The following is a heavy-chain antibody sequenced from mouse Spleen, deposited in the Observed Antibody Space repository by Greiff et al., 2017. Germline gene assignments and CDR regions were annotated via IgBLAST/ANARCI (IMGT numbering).Heavy chain of an antibody. J-gene: IGHJ4*01. CDR3: ARCDYYGSSSYAMDY. CDR1: GYTFTNYW. D-gene: IGHD1-1*01. V-gene: IGHV1-63*01. Sequence: VQLQQSGAELVRPGTSVKMSCKASGYTFTNYWIGWAKQRPGHGLEWIGDIYPGGGYTNYNEKFKGKATLTADKSSSTAYMQFSSLTSEDSAIYYCARCDYYGSSSYAMDYWGQGTSVTVSS. CDR2: IYPGGGYT.